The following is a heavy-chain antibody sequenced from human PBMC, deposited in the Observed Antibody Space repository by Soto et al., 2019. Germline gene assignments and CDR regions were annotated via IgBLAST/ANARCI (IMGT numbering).Heavy chain of an antibody. J-gene: IGHJ6*04. CDR1: GYSFTSYW. V-gene: IGHV5-51*01. CDR2: IYPGDSDT. CDR3: VGGGVGGVMTRTRDYCGMDV. Sequence: PGESLKISCKGSGYSFTSYWIGWVRQMPVKGLECMGIIYPGDSDTRYSPSFQGQVTISADKSISTAYLQWSSLKASDTARYYCVGGGVGGVMTRTRDYCGMDVWGKGTRVTVS. D-gene: IGHD3-16*01.